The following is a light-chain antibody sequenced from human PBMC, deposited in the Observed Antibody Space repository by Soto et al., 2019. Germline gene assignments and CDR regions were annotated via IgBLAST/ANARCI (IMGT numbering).Light chain of an antibody. CDR1: RSDVGSFPF. CDR3: CSYAGSSTLL. Sequence: QSVLTQPASVSGSPGQSINISCTGSRSDVGSFPFVSWYQLRPGKAPQVIIYEATKRPSGVSNRFSGSKSGNMASLTISGLQAEDEADYYCCSYAGSSTLLFGGGTKLTVL. J-gene: IGLJ2*01. V-gene: IGLV2-23*01. CDR2: EAT.